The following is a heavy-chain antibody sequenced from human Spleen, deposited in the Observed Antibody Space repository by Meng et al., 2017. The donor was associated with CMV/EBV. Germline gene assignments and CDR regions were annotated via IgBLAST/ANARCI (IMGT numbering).Heavy chain of an antibody. CDR3: ARGAHWFDP. CDR1: GFTFSNYA. J-gene: IGHJ5*02. V-gene: IGHV3-21*01. CDR2: ISSSSSYI. Sequence: GESLKISCVASGFTFSNYAMSWVRQAPGKGLEWVSSISSSSSYIYYADSVKGRFTISRDNAKNSLYLQMNSLKAEDTAVYYCARGAHWFDPWGQGTLVTVSS.